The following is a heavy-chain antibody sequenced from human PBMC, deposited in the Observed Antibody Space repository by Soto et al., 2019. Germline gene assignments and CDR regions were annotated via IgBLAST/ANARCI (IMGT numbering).Heavy chain of an antibody. CDR3: ANVPEYNFWSGYRYYFDY. CDR1: GFTFSNHV. CDR2: INGGGGST. V-gene: IGHV3-23*01. J-gene: IGHJ4*02. Sequence: PVGSLRLSCAASGFTFSNHVMNWVRQAPGKGLEWVSAINGGGGSTFYADSVKGRFTISRDNSKNTLYPQMHSLRADDTAVYYCANVPEYNFWSGYRYYFDYWGQGTLVTVSS. D-gene: IGHD3-3*01.